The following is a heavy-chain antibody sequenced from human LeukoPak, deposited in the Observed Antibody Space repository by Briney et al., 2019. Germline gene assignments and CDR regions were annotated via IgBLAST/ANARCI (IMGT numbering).Heavy chain of an antibody. CDR1: GGSISSYY. J-gene: IGHJ3*02. D-gene: IGHD3-22*01. CDR2: IYTSGSI. V-gene: IGHV4-4*07. Sequence: PSETLSLTCTVSGGSISSYYWSWIRQPAGKGLEWIGRIYTSGSITYNPSLKSRVSMSVDTSKNQFSLKLSSVTAADTAVYYCARVVMVHAFDIWGQGTMVTVSS. CDR3: ARVVMVHAFDI.